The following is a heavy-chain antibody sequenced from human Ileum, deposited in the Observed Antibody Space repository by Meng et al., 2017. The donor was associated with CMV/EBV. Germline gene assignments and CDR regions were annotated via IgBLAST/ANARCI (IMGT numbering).Heavy chain of an antibody. CDR2: IRSDGSAT. CDR3: VRSSGWSLFDY. D-gene: IGHD6-19*01. V-gene: IGHV1-2*02. J-gene: IGHJ4*02. CDR1: GYTFSDYY. Sequence: QVQRMQSGAGVKAPGASVKVSCKTSGYTFSDYYMHWVRQAPGQGLEWMGWIRSDGSATNYAQKLRDRVTMTRDASVSTAYMELSGLTSDDTAVYFCVRSSGWSLFDYWGPGALVTVSS.